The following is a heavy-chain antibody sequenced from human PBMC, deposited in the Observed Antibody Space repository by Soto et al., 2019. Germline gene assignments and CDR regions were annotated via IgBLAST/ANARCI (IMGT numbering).Heavy chain of an antibody. CDR1: GFSFSTYE. D-gene: IGHD3-10*01. CDR2: ISKNGIDI. Sequence: PGGSLRLSCAASGFSFSTYEMNWVRQAPGKGLEWVSYISKNGIDIYYADSAKGRFTISRDNANNSLFLQMNSLRAEDTAVYYCAPRKSGSFNIGAFDIWGQGTMVTVSS. CDR3: APRKSGSFNIGAFDI. J-gene: IGHJ3*02. V-gene: IGHV3-48*03.